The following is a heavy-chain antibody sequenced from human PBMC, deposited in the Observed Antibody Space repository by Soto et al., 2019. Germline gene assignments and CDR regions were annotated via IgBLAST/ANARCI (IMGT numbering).Heavy chain of an antibody. CDR3: TTYCFAYVSNWAPNGFDP. CDR2: IKSKVDGETT. Sequence: EAQLVESGGGLVEPGGSLTLSCVGSGYIFNNAWMNWVRQAPGKGLEWVARIKSKVDGETTDYAAPVKGRFTISRDDSKNTLFLQMNCLKADDTAVYYCTTYCFAYVSNWAPNGFDPWGQGSLVTVSS. CDR1: GYIFNNAW. V-gene: IGHV3-15*07. D-gene: IGHD6-13*01. J-gene: IGHJ5*02.